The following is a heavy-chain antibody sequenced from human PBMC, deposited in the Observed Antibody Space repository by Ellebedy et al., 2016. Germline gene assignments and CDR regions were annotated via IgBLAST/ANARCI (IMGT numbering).Heavy chain of an antibody. D-gene: IGHD2-15*01. CDR3: AVSSGGSCYSCAFDI. J-gene: IGHJ3*02. CDR1: GSSFSGYY. V-gene: IGHV4-34*01. Sequence: SETLSLTCAVYGSSFSGYYWSWIRQPPGKGLEWIGEINHSGSTNYNPSLKSRVTISVDTSKNQFSLKLSSVTAADTAVYYCAVSSGGSCYSCAFDIWGQGTMVTVSS. CDR2: INHSGST.